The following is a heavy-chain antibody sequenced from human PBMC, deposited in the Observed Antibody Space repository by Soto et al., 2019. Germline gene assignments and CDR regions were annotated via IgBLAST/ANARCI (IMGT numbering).Heavy chain of an antibody. CDR3: ARHAPRVLRYFDWPLDAFDI. J-gene: IGHJ3*02. CDR2: IYYSGST. V-gene: IGHV4-39*01. Sequence: SETLSLTCTVSGGSISSSSYYWGWIRQPPGKGLEWIGSIYYSGSTYYNPSLKSRVTISVDTSKNQFSLKLSSVTAADTAVYYCARHAPRVLRYFDWPLDAFDIWGQGTMVTVSS. CDR1: GGSISSSSYY. D-gene: IGHD3-9*01.